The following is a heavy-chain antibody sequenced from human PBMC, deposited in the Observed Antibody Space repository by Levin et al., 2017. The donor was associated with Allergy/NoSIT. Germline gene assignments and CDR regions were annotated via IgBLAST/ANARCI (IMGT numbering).Heavy chain of an antibody. Sequence: PGESLKISCAASGFTFSSYSMNWVRQAPGKGLEWVSSISSSSSYIYYADSVKGRFTISRDNAKNSLYLQMNSLRAEDTAVYYCAREILVVAANLDAFDIWGQGTMVTVSS. V-gene: IGHV3-21*01. CDR1: GFTFSSYS. J-gene: IGHJ3*02. CDR3: AREILVVAANLDAFDI. D-gene: IGHD2-15*01. CDR2: ISSSSSYI.